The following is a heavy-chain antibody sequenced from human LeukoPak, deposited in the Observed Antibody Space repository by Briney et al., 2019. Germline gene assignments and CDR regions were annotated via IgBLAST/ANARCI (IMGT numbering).Heavy chain of an antibody. CDR2: ISVYTGNT. J-gene: IGHJ4*02. CDR1: GYSFKSYG. V-gene: IGHV1-18*01. Sequence: ASVKVSCTASGYSFKSYGISWVRQAPGQGLEWMGWISVYTGNTKYAQKFQGRVAMTTDTSTTTAYMELRSLISDDTAVYYCAGPNYDSSGYHYWGQGTLVTVSS. D-gene: IGHD3-22*01. CDR3: AGPNYDSSGYHY.